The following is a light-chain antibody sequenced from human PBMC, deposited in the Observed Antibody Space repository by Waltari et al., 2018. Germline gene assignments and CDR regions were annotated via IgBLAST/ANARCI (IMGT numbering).Light chain of an antibody. V-gene: IGKV3-20*01. Sequence: EIVLTQSPGTLSLSPGERATLSCWASQSVGRSLAWYQQKPGQAPRLLIYGASIRAPGIPDRFSGSGSETDFSLTISRPEPEDLAVYYCQHYVRLPATFGQGTKVEIK. CDR3: QHYVRLPAT. CDR1: QSVGRS. J-gene: IGKJ1*01. CDR2: GAS.